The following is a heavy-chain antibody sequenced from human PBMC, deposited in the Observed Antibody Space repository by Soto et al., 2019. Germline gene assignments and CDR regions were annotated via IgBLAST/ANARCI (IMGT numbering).Heavy chain of an antibody. J-gene: IGHJ3*01. V-gene: IGHV1-18*01. CDR1: GYTFTSSG. CDR3: ARAFVYQGSDSRGYSFDAFDF. CDR2: ISAHTGSS. Sequence: QVQLVQSGAEVKKPGASVKVSCKASGYTFTSSGMSWVRQAPGQGLEWMGWISAHTGSSEYAQRFQGTVTMTTDRSTSTAYMELRSLRSDDTAVYYCARAFVYQGSDSRGYSFDAFDFWGPGTLVNVSS. D-gene: IGHD3-22*01.